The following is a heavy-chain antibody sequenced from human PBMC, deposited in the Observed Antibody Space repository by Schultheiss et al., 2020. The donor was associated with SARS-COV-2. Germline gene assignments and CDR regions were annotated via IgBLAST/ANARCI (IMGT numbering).Heavy chain of an antibody. J-gene: IGHJ5*02. CDR2: IYHSGSDST. Sequence: SQTLSLTCSVTGASINNNDWGWIRQPPGKGLEWIGYIYHSGSDSTNYNPSLKSRVTISVDTSKNQFSLKLSSVTAADTAMYYCARVRIYYDSSGYYIWGWFDPWGQGTLVTVSS. CDR1: GASINNND. CDR3: ARVRIYYDSSGYYIWGWFDP. V-gene: IGHV4-59*01. D-gene: IGHD3-22*01.